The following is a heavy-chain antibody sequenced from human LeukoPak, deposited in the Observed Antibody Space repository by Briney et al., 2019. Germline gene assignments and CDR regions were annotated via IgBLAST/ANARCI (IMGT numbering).Heavy chain of an antibody. V-gene: IGHV4-59*01. CDR1: GGSISSYY. J-gene: IGHJ4*02. CDR2: ISYSGST. D-gene: IGHD3-10*01. CDR3: ARGRLGGSGSYYNVLDY. Sequence: SETLALTCTVSGGSISSYYWSWIRQPPGKGLEWIGYISYSGSTNYNPSLKSRVTISVDTSRNQFSLKLSSVTAADTAVYYCARGRLGGSGSYYNVLDYWGQGTLVTVSS.